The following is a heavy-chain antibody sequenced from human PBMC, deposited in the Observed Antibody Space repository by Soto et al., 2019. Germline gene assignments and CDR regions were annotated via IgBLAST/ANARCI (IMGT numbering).Heavy chain of an antibody. D-gene: IGHD6-19*01. CDR2: ISYDGSNK. CDR3: ARDEPVAGDY. CDR1: GFTFSSYA. Sequence: QVQLVESGGGVVQPGRSLRLSCAASGFTFSSYAMHWVRQAPGKGLEWVAVISYDGSNKYYADSVKGRFTISRDNSKNTLYLQMNSLRAEDTAVYYCARDEPVAGDYWGHGTLVTVSS. J-gene: IGHJ4*01. V-gene: IGHV3-30-3*01.